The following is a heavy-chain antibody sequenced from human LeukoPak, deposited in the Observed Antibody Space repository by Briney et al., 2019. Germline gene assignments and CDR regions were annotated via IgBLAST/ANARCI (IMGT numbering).Heavy chain of an antibody. CDR3: ARGLTTISWFDP. CDR2: ISSTSSYI. Sequence: PGGSLRLSCAASGFTFSRYSMNWVRQAPGKGLEWVSFISSTSSYIYYADSVKGRFTISRDNAKNSLYLQMNSLRAEDTAVYYCARGLTTISWFDPWGQGTLVTVSS. CDR1: GFTFSRYS. D-gene: IGHD5-24*01. V-gene: IGHV3-21*01. J-gene: IGHJ5*02.